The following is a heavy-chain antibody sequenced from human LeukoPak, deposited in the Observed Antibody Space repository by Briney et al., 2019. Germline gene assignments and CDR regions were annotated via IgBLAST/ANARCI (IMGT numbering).Heavy chain of an antibody. J-gene: IGHJ6*02. CDR3: ARVMDPYYYYGMDV. V-gene: IGHV4-4*02. CDR2: IYHSGST. CDR1: GGSISSSNW. Sequence: SGTLSLTCAVSGGSISSSNWWSWVRQPPGKGLEWIGEIYHSGSTNYNPSLKSRVTISVDKSKNQFSLKLSSVTAADTAVYYCARVMDPYYYYGMDVWGQGTTVTVSS. D-gene: IGHD3-10*01.